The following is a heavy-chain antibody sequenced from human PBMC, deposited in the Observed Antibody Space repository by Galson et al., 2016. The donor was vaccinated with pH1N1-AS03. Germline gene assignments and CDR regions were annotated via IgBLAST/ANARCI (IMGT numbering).Heavy chain of an antibody. CDR3: ARGHSGPCLNGVCHWDY. CDR2: ISDSGSRT. J-gene: IGHJ4*02. Sequence: SLRLSCAASGFTFSTYAMTWVRQAPGKGLEWVSGISDSGSRTDYADSVRGRFTISRDNSKNTLYLQMNSLSAEDTAVYYCARGHSGPCLNGVCHWDYWGQGTLVPVSS. D-gene: IGHD2-8*01. CDR1: GFTFSTYA. V-gene: IGHV3-23*01.